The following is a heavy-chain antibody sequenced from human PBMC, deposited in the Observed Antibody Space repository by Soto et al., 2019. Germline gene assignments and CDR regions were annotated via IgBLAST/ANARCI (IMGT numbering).Heavy chain of an antibody. V-gene: IGHV4-59*01. CDR3: ARDGSGRPATY. Sequence: QVQLKESGPGLVKPSETLSLTCTVSGDSITSYYWTWIRQHPGKGLEWIGYIYSSGSTNYHPSLKSRVAISVDTSKNHFSLKLNSLTAADTAVYYCARDGSGRPATYWGQGTLVTVSS. CDR2: IYSSGST. D-gene: IGHD3-10*01. CDR1: GDSITSYY. J-gene: IGHJ4*02.